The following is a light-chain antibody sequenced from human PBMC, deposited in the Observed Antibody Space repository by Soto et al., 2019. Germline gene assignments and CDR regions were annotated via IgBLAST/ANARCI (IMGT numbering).Light chain of an antibody. CDR2: DAS. J-gene: IGKJ3*01. CDR3: QQYDNRPFT. CDR1: QDISKF. Sequence: QMNQVPSFLSPSVGDRVSFTCQASQDISKFLNWYQHKPGQAPSLLIYDASKSQFGVPSRFSGSGSGTDFTFTISSLQPEDNATYYCQQYDNRPFTFGPGTKVDVK. V-gene: IGKV1-33*01.